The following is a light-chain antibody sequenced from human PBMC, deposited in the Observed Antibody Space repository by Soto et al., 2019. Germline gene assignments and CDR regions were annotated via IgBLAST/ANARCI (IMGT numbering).Light chain of an antibody. J-gene: IGLJ1*01. CDR1: SSSIGAGYD. Sequence: QSVLTQPPSVSGAPGQRVTISCTGSSSSIGAGYDVHWYQQLPGTAPKLLIYANTNRPSGVPDRFSASKSGTSASLAITGLQTEDEADYYCQSYDTSLSGGVFGTGTKLTVL. CDR3: QSYDTSLSGGV. CDR2: ANT. V-gene: IGLV1-40*01.